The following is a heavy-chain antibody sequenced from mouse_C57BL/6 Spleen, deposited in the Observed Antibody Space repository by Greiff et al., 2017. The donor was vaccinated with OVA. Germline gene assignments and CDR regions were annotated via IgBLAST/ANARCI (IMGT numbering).Heavy chain of an antibody. J-gene: IGHJ2*01. CDR1: GYTFTSYW. D-gene: IGHD2-2*01. V-gene: IGHV1-61*01. Sequence: VQLQQPGAELVRPGSSVKLSCKASGYTFTSYWMDWVKQRPGQGLERIGNIYPSDSETHYNQKFKDKATLTVDKSSSTAYMQLSSLTSEDSAVYYCARRGTMVTIDYWGQGTTLTVSS. CDR2: IYPSDSET. CDR3: ARRGTMVTIDY.